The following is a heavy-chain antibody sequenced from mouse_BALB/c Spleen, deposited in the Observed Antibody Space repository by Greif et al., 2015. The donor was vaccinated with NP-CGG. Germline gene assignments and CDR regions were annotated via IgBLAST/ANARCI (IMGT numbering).Heavy chain of an antibody. CDR3: ARGCYYGSHWCFDV. Sequence: VQLQQSGAELVRPGTSVKISCKASGYTFTNYWLGWVKQRPGHGLEWIGDIYPGGGYTNYKEKFKGKATLTADTSSSTAYMQLSSLTSEDSAVYFCARGCYYGSHWCFDVWGAGTTVTVSS. CDR2: IYPGGGYT. CDR1: GYTFTNYW. J-gene: IGHJ1*01. V-gene: IGHV1-63*02. D-gene: IGHD2-1*01.